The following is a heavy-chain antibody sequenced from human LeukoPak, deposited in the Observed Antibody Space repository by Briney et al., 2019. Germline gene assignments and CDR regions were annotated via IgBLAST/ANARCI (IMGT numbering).Heavy chain of an antibody. J-gene: IGHJ4*02. D-gene: IGHD3-10*02. CDR1: GFMFSSFS. V-gene: IGHV3-23*01. CDR3: AKRPAAVRGVIPYLDY. Sequence: PGGSPRLSCAASGFMFSSFSMSWVRHVPGKGLEWVSTNADSVKGRFTISRDNSKNTLFLQMNSLRAEDTAIYYCAKRPAAVRGVIPYLDYWGQGTLVTVSS.